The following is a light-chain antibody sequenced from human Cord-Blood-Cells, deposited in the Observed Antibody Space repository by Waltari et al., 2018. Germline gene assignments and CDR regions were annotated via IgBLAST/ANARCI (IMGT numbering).Light chain of an antibody. CDR3: QQRSNWPPLT. Sequence: EIVLTQSPATLSLSPGERATRSCRASQSVSSYLAWYQQTPGQAPRLLIYDASNRATGIPARFSGSGSGTDFTLTISSLEPEDFAVYYCQQRSNWPPLTFGGGTKVEIK. J-gene: IGKJ4*01. CDR1: QSVSSY. CDR2: DAS. V-gene: IGKV3-11*01.